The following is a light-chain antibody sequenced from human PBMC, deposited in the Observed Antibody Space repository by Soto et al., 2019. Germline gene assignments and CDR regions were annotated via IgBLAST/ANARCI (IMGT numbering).Light chain of an antibody. V-gene: IGKV3D-15*01. Sequence: EIVLKQSPGTLSLYHGERATLSCRASQSVSRSYLAWYQQKPGQAPRLLIYGASTRATGIPARFSGSGSGTEFILTISSLQSEDFGVYYCQQYNNWPPITFGQGTLLEVK. J-gene: IGKJ5*01. CDR3: QQYNNWPPIT. CDR1: QSVSRSY. CDR2: GAS.